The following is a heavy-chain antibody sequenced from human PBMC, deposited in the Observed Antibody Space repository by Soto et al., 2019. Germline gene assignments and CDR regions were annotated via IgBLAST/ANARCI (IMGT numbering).Heavy chain of an antibody. CDR1: GGSISSGDYY. CDR3: ARAPSHRGSGTHTRYFDY. Sequence: PSETLSLTCTVSGGSISSGDYYWSWIRQPPGKGLEWIGYIYYSGSTYYNPSLKSRVTISVDTSKNQFSLKLSSVTAADTAVYYCARAPSHRGSGTHTRYFDYWGQGTLVTVSS. V-gene: IGHV4-30-4*01. D-gene: IGHD3-10*01. CDR2: IYYSGST. J-gene: IGHJ4*02.